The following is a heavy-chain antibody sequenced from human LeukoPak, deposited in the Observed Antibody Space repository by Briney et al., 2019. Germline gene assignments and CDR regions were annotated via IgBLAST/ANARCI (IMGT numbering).Heavy chain of an antibody. Sequence: GGSLRLSCAASGFTFSSYDMHWVRQATGKGLEWVSAIGTAGDTYYPGSVKGRFTISRDNSKNTLYLQMNSLRAEDTAVYYCARDHQMGGGYSYSYYYGMDVWGQGTTVTVSS. V-gene: IGHV3-13*01. CDR1: GFTFSSYD. J-gene: IGHJ6*02. CDR3: ARDHQMGGGYSYSYYYGMDV. CDR2: IGTAGDT. D-gene: IGHD5-18*01.